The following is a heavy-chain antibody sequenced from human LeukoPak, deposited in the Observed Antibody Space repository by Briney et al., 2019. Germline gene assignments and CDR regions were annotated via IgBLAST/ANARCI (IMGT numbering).Heavy chain of an antibody. Sequence: GGSLRLSSAASGFTFSSYSMNWVRQAPGKGLEWVAVISYDGSNKYYADSVKGRFTISRDNSKNTLYLQMNSLRAEDTAVYYCARARLAAAGTLIGYWGQGTLVTVPS. V-gene: IGHV3-30*03. CDR3: ARARLAAAGTLIGY. D-gene: IGHD6-13*01. CDR2: ISYDGSNK. CDR1: GFTFSSYS. J-gene: IGHJ4*02.